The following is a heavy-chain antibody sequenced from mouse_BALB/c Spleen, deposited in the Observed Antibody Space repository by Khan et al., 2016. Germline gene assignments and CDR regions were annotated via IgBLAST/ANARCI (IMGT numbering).Heavy chain of an antibody. V-gene: IGHV3-6*02. CDR3: ATYGNYEGFAY. D-gene: IGHD2-1*01. CDR2: ISYDGSN. J-gene: IGHJ3*01. Sequence: EVQLQESGPGLVKPSQSLSLTCSVTGYSITSGYYWNWIRQFPGNKLEWMGYISYDGSNNYNPSLKNRISITRDTSKNQFFLKLNSVTTEGTATYYCATYGNYEGFAYWGQGTLVTVSA. CDR1: GYSITSGYY.